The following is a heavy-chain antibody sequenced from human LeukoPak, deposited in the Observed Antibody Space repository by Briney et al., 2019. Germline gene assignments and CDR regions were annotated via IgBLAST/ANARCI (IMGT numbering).Heavy chain of an antibody. Sequence: GGSLRLSCAASGFTFSSYWMSWVRQAPGKGLEWVANIKQDGSEKYYVDSVKGRFTISRDNAKNSLYLQMNSLRAEDTAVYYCARDLPSAEYSSGWAYYFDYWGQGTLVTVSS. CDR1: GFTFSSYW. CDR3: ARDLPSAEYSSGWAYYFDY. D-gene: IGHD6-19*01. CDR2: IKQDGSEK. J-gene: IGHJ4*02. V-gene: IGHV3-7*01.